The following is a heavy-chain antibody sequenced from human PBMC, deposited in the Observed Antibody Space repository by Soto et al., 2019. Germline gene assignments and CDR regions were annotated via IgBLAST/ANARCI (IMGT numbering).Heavy chain of an antibody. V-gene: IGHV3-21*01. CDR1: GFTFRTYT. Sequence: EVQLVESGGGLVKPGGSLRLSCISSGFTFRTYTMNWVRQAPGKGLEWVSGIRGFSPYTFYAESVKGRFTISRDNAKNSLYLQMNSLRAKDTAVYYCARDRGYDAHDYYYNAMDVWGQGTTVTVSS. J-gene: IGHJ6*02. D-gene: IGHD2-15*01. CDR2: IRGFSPYT. CDR3: ARDRGYDAHDYYYNAMDV.